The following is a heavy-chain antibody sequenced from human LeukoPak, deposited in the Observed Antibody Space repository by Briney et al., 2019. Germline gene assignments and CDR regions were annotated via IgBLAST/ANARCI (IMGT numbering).Heavy chain of an antibody. CDR2: IYSGGNT. CDR1: GFTVSSNY. CDR3: ARDQDWNPY. J-gene: IGHJ4*02. V-gene: IGHV3-53*01. D-gene: IGHD1-1*01. Sequence: PGGSLRLSCAASGFTVSSNYMSWVRQAPGKGLEWVSVIYSGGNTYYADSVKGRFAISRDNSKNTLYLQMYSLRVEDTAVYYCARDQDWNPYWGQRTLVTVSS.